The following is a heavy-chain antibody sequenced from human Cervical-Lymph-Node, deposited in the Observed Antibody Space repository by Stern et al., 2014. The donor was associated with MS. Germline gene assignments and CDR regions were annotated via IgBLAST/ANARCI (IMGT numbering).Heavy chain of an antibody. J-gene: IGHJ4*02. V-gene: IGHV5-51*03. CDR1: GYLFDDYW. D-gene: IGHD5-12*01. CDR3: ARSPATPSGYDRFDY. Sequence: VQLMQSGAEVKKPGESLKISCEASGYLFDDYWIGWVRQMSGRGLELVAIIFPRDSNTRYSPSGQGQVTISADKSISTASLQWSSLKAPDTAMYYCARSPATPSGYDRFDYWGQGALVTVSS. CDR2: IFPRDSNT.